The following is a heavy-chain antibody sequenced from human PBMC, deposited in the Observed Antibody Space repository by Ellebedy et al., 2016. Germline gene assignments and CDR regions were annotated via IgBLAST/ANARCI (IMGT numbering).Heavy chain of an antibody. CDR1: GFTFSSYA. CDR2: IWYDGSNE. J-gene: IGHJ3*02. CDR3: ASGYSFGARAFDI. V-gene: IGHV3-33*08. D-gene: IGHD5-18*01. Sequence: GGSLRLSCAASGFTFSSYAMHWVRQAPGKGLEWVADIWYDGSNEYYADSVKGRFTISKDNSKSTLFLEMNSLRADDTAVYYCASGYSFGARAFDIWGQGTMVTVSS.